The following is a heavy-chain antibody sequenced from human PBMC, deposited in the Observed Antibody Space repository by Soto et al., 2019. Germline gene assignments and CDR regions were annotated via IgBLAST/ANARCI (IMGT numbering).Heavy chain of an antibody. CDR3: ARVVVVVAAIWSNWFDP. D-gene: IGHD2-15*01. J-gene: IGHJ5*02. V-gene: IGHV4-39*07. CDR1: GGSISSYY. Sequence: SETLSLTCTVSGGSISSYYWGWIRQPPGKGLEWIGSIYYSGSTYYNPSLKSRVTISVDTSKNQFSLKLSSVTAADTAVYYCARVVVVVAAIWSNWFDPGAREPWSPSPQ. CDR2: IYYSGST.